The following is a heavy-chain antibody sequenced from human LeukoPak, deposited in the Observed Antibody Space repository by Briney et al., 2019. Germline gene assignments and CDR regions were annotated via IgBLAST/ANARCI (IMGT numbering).Heavy chain of an antibody. V-gene: IGHV3-53*01. CDR1: GFTVSSNY. J-gene: IGHJ6*02. Sequence: GGSLRLSCAASGFTVSSNYVSWVRQAPGKGLEWVSVIYSGGSTYYADSVKGRFTISRDNSKNTLYLQMNSLRAEDTAVYYCARAPGDYDSSGYYYSRYYYYGMDVWGQGTTVTVSS. D-gene: IGHD3-22*01. CDR2: IYSGGST. CDR3: ARAPGDYDSSGYYYSRYYYYGMDV.